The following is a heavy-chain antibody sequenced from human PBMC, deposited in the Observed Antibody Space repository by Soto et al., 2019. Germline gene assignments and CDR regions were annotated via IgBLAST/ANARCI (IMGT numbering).Heavy chain of an antibody. D-gene: IGHD3-22*01. Sequence: SETLSLTCTVSGGSISSYYWSWIRQPPGKGLEWIGYIYYSGSTNYNPSLKSRVTISVDTSKNQFSLKLSSVTAADTAVYYCASRASYDSSGYYCDYWGQGTLVTVSS. V-gene: IGHV4-59*01. J-gene: IGHJ4*02. CDR3: ASRASYDSSGYYCDY. CDR1: GGSISSYY. CDR2: IYYSGST.